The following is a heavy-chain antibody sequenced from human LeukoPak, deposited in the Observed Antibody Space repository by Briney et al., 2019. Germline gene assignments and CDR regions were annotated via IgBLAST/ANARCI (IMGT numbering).Heavy chain of an antibody. CDR1: GFTFRSYW. J-gene: IGHJ4*02. V-gene: IGHV3-7*04. Sequence: GGSLRLSCAASGFTFRSYWMSWVRQAPGKGLEWVANIKQDGSEEYYVDSVKGRFTISRDNAKNSLYLQMNSLRVEDTAVYYCARVEYYFNYWGQGTLVIVSS. CDR3: ARVEYYFNY. CDR2: IKQDGSEE. D-gene: IGHD5-24*01.